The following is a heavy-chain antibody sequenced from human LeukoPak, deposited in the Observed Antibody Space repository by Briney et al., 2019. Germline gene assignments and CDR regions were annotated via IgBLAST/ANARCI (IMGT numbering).Heavy chain of an antibody. CDR3: ARQVSDYYYYYIDV. Sequence: SETLSLTCTVSGGSISTTNYYWDWIRQPPGKRLEWIGSIYYSETTYYNSSLKSRVTISIDTSKSQFSLRLNSVTAADTAVYYCARQVSDYYYYYIDVWGKGTTVIVSS. V-gene: IGHV4-39*01. D-gene: IGHD5/OR15-5a*01. J-gene: IGHJ6*03. CDR1: GGSISTTNYY. CDR2: IYYSETT.